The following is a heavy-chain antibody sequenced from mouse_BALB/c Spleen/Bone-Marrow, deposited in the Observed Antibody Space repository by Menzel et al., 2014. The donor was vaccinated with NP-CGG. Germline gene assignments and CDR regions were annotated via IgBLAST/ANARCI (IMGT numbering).Heavy chain of an antibody. V-gene: IGHV14-3*02. Sequence: VQLKESGAELVRSGASVKLSCTASGFNIKDYCMHWVKQRPEQGLEWIGRIDPANGNTKYDPKFQGKATITTDTSSNTAYLQLRSLTSEDTAVYYCARYDYRYSWFAYWGQGTLVTVSA. J-gene: IGHJ3*01. CDR2: IDPANGNT. CDR1: GFNIKDYC. D-gene: IGHD2-14*01. CDR3: ARYDYRYSWFAY.